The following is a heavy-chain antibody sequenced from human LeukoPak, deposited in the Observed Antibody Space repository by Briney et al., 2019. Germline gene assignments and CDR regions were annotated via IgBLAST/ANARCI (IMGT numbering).Heavy chain of an antibody. D-gene: IGHD6-6*01. V-gene: IGHV3-21*04. CDR2: ISKGSGYI. Sequence: GGSLRLSCAASGFSFSDYSLNWVRQAPGKGLEWVSSISKGSGYIYYTDSVKGRFTISRDNSKNTLYLQMNSLRAEDTAVYYCAKDLRYSSSAGTFDYWGQGTLVTVSS. CDR3: AKDLRYSSSAGTFDY. J-gene: IGHJ4*02. CDR1: GFSFSDYS.